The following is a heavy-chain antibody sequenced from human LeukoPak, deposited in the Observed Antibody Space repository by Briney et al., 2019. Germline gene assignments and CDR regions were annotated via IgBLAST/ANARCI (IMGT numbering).Heavy chain of an antibody. J-gene: IGHJ4*02. V-gene: IGHV7-4-1*02. CDR3: ARGFPSIAVALPPVDY. Sequence: ASVKVSCKASGYTFTSYAMNWVRPAPGQGLEWMGWINTNTGNPTYAQGFTGRFVFSLDTSVSTAYLQISSLKAEDTAVYYCARGFPSIAVALPPVDYWGQGTLVTVSS. CDR1: GYTFTSYA. CDR2: INTNTGNP. D-gene: IGHD6-19*01.